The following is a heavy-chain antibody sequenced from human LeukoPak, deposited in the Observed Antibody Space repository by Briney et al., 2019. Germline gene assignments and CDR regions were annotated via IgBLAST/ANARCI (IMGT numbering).Heavy chain of an antibody. V-gene: IGHV3-9*01. CDR1: GFTFDDYA. Sequence: PGGSLRLSCAASGFTFDDYAMHWVRQAPGKGLEWVPGISWNSGSIGYADSVKGRFTISRDNAKNTLYLEMNSLRAEDTAVYYCAKPTRGSGSFLIEYWGQGTLVTVSS. CDR2: ISWNSGSI. CDR3: AKPTRGSGSFLIEY. J-gene: IGHJ4*02. D-gene: IGHD1-26*01.